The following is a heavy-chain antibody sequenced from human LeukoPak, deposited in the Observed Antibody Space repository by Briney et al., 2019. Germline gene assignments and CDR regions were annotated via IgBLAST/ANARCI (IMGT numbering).Heavy chain of an antibody. CDR2: ISYDGSNK. D-gene: IGHD3-10*02. J-gene: IGHJ3*02. CDR1: GFTFSSYG. CDR3: VCRDAFDI. Sequence: PGGSLRLSCAASGFTFSSYGMHWVRQAPGKGLEWVAVISYDGSNKYYADSVKGRFTISRDNSKNTLFLQMNSLRAEDTAVYYCVCRDAFDIWGQGTMVTVSS. V-gene: IGHV3-30*03.